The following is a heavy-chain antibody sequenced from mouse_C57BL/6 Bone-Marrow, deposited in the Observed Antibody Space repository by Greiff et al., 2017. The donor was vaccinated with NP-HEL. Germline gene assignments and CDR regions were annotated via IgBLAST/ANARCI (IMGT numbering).Heavy chain of an antibody. CDR2: IDPENGDT. CDR3: YSGVLRRGYFDF. CDR1: GFNFTDDY. Sequence: VQLQQSGAELVRPGASVKLSCTASGFNFTDDYMHWVKQRPEQGLEWIGWIDPENGDTEYAPKFQGKATLTADTSSNTAFLQPSSLTSEDTDVYDCYSGVLRRGYFDFWGTGTTVTVSS. J-gene: IGHJ1*03. D-gene: IGHD1-2*01. V-gene: IGHV14-4*01.